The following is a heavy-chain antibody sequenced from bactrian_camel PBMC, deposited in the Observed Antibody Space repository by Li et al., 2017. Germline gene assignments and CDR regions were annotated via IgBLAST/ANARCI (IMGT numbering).Heavy chain of an antibody. J-gene: IGHJ7*01. V-gene: IGHV3S6*01. D-gene: IGHD3*01. CDR2: ISNDGSKQ. CDR1: GFPFSTYS. Sequence: VQLVESGGGLVQPGGSLRLSCAASGFPFSTYSMEWVRQAPGKGLDWVSSISNDGSKQYYADSVKGRFTISKDTAANTLYLQMTSLKPEDTAMYYCAGSGYRSFRLLVGGLVGLEYGMDYWGNGTQVTVS.